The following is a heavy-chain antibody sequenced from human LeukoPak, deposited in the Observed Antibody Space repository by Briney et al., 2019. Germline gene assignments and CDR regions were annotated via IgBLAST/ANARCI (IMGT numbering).Heavy chain of an antibody. Sequence: PGGSLRLSCAASGFTFSSYAMSWVRQAPGKGLEWVSTISGSGGAGTYYADSVKGRFTISRDNSKNMPYLPMNSLRAEDTAVYYCVKDRGGSPFYGMDVWGQGTTVTVSS. CDR2: ISGSGGAGT. CDR1: GFTFSSYA. V-gene: IGHV3-23*01. J-gene: IGHJ6*02. CDR3: VKDRGGSPFYGMDV. D-gene: IGHD1-26*01.